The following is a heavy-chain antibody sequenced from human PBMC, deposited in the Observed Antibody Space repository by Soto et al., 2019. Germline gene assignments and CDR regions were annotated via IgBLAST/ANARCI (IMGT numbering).Heavy chain of an antibody. CDR2: ISLDGSNK. V-gene: IGHV3-33*01. J-gene: IGHJ5*02. CDR1: GFTFSSYG. Sequence: PGGSLRLSCGASGFTFSSYGMHWVRQAPGKGLEWVAGISLDGSNKYYGESVKGRFTISRDNSQNTLYLEMNSLRADDTAVYYCASDRATFYYHTSGASCLDAWGPGILLIVFS. CDR3: ASDRATFYYHTSGASCLDA. D-gene: IGHD3-22*01.